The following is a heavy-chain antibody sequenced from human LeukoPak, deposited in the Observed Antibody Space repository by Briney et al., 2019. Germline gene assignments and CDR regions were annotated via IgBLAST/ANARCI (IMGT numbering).Heavy chain of an antibody. CDR1: GGSFSGYY. D-gene: IGHD6-19*01. V-gene: IGHV4-34*01. CDR2: IYHSGST. Sequence: SETLSLTCAVYGGSFSGYYWSWIRQPPGKGLEWIGSIYHSGSTYYNPSLKSRVTISVDTSKNQFSLKLSSVTAADTAVYYCARQGLTLDYWGQGTLVTVSS. J-gene: IGHJ4*02. CDR3: ARQGLTLDY.